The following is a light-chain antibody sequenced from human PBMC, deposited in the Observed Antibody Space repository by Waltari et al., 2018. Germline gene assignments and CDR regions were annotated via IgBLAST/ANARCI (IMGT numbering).Light chain of an antibody. CDR3: QQYNSYSLLT. J-gene: IGKJ4*01. CDR2: KAS. CDR1: QSISNW. Sequence: DIQMTQSPSTLSASVGDRVTITCRACQSISNWFAWYQQKPGKAPKPLIDKASTLESGVPSRFSGSGSGTEFTLTISSLQPDDFATYYCQQYNSYSLLTYGGGTKVEIK. V-gene: IGKV1-5*03.